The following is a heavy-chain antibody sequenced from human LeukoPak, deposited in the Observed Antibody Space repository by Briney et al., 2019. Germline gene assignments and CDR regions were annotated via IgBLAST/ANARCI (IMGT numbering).Heavy chain of an antibody. CDR1: GFTFSSYS. CDR3: ARGITMIVGEYYYYMDV. J-gene: IGHJ6*03. Sequence: GGSLRLSCAASGFTFSSYSMNWVRQAPGKGLEWVSSISSSSSYIYYADSVKGRFTISRDNAKNSLYLQMNSLRAEDTAVYYCARGITMIVGEYYYYMDVWGKGTTVTVSS. V-gene: IGHV3-21*01. CDR2: ISSSSSYI. D-gene: IGHD3-22*01.